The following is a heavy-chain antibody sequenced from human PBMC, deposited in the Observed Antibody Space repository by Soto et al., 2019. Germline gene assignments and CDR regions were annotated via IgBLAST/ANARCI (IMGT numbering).Heavy chain of an antibody. J-gene: IGHJ5*02. D-gene: IGHD6-19*01. CDR2: ISVSGDTT. CDR3: AKNRNTGVAGTSCWFGP. CDR1: GFAFSNYD. V-gene: IGHV3-23*01. Sequence: GGSLRLSCAASGFAFSNYDMSWVRQAPGKGLEWVSAISVSGDTTYYADSVKGRFTISRDNSKNTLYLQMNTLRAEDTAVYYCAKNRNTGVAGTSCWFGPWGKRTLV.